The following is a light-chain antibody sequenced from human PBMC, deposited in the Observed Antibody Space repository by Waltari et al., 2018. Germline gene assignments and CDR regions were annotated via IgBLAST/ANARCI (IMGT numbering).Light chain of an antibody. Sequence: DIQMTQSPSPLSALVGDRVTVPCRARRYINKYFIWYQQKSGKPPKLLIYAASSLQSGVPSRFSCSGSGTEFTLAISGLQDEDSATYYCQQSFGNPPWTFGQGTKVEI. J-gene: IGKJ1*01. CDR2: AAS. V-gene: IGKV1-39*01. CDR1: RYINKY. CDR3: QQSFGNPPWT.